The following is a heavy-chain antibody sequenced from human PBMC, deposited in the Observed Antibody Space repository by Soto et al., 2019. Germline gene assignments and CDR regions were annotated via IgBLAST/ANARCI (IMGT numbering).Heavy chain of an antibody. CDR3: ARDGGSGLSWFDP. CDR1: GLTFNTYN. Sequence: GGSLRLSCAATGLTFNTYNMNWVRQAPGKGLEWVSSISSSSAYIYYADSVKGRFTISRDNAKNLLFLQMNSLRAEDTAVYYCARDGGSGLSWFDPWGQGTQVTVSS. CDR2: ISSSSAYI. V-gene: IGHV3-21*01. D-gene: IGHD6-19*01. J-gene: IGHJ5*02.